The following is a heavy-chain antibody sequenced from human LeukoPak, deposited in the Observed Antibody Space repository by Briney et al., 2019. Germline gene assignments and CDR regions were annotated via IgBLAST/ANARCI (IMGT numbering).Heavy chain of an antibody. CDR2: IAGSGDGT. CDR3: AKLTTS. CDR1: GFTFSSYA. D-gene: IGHD4-11*01. J-gene: IGHJ4*02. Sequence: GGSLRLSCAPSGFTFSSYAMNWVRQAPGKGLEWVSVIAGSGDGTNYADSVKGRFTISRDNSKNTLYLQMNSLRAEDTAVYYCAKLTTSWGQGTLVTVSS. V-gene: IGHV3-23*01.